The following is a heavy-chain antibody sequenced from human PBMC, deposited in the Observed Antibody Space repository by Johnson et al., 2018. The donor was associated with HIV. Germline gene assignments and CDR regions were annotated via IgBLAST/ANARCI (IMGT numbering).Heavy chain of an antibody. CDR2: IYSGGST. D-gene: IGHD4-17*01. V-gene: IGHV3-66*03. J-gene: IGHJ3*02. CDR1: GFTVSSNS. Sequence: VQLVESGGGLIQPGGSLRLSCAASGFTVSSNSMSWVRQAPGKGLEWVSVIYSGGSTYYADSVKGRFTISRDNSKNTLYLHMNSLRADDTAVYYCAKDRFTVTDAFDIWGQGTMVTVSS. CDR3: AKDRFTVTDAFDI.